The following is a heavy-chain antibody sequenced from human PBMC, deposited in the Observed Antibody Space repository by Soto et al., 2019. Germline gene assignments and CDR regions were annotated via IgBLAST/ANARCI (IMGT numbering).Heavy chain of an antibody. CDR3: AKSSRITLVRGVTDY. V-gene: IGHV3-23*01. Sequence: GGSLRLSCAASGFALSDYAMNWVRQAPGKVLEWVSAISGGAGDTYYADSVKGRFTISRDNSKNTLYLQMKSLRAEDTAIYYCAKSSRITLVRGVTDYWGQGTLVTVSS. CDR1: GFALSDYA. J-gene: IGHJ4*02. D-gene: IGHD3-10*01. CDR2: ISGGAGDT.